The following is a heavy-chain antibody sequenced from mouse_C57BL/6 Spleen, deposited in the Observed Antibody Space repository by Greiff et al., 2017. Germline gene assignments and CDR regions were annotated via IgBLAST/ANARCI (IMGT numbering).Heavy chain of an antibody. CDR2: FYPGSGSI. D-gene: IGHD1-1*01. CDR3: ARHEDGYYGSSFYYFDY. Sequence: QVQLQQSGAELVKPGASVKLSCKASGYTFTEYTIHWVKQRSGQGLEWIGWFYPGSGSIKYNEKFKDKATLTADKSSSTVYMELSRLTSEDSAVYFCARHEDGYYGSSFYYFDYWGQGTTLTVSS. J-gene: IGHJ2*01. V-gene: IGHV1-62-2*01. CDR1: GYTFTEYT.